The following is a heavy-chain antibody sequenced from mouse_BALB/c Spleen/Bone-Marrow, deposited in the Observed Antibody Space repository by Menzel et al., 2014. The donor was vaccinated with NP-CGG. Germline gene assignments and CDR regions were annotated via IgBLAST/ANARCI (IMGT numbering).Heavy chain of an antibody. J-gene: IGHJ3*01. CDR1: GFSLTSYG. CDR3: AREGGYYYGSRVAWFAY. D-gene: IGHD1-1*01. V-gene: IGHV2-9*02. CDR2: IWAGGST. Sequence: VKLVESGPGLVAPSQSLSITCTVSGFSLTSYGVHWVRQPPGKGLEWLGVIWAGGSTNYNSALMSRLSISKDNSKSQVFLKMNSLQTDDTAMYYCAREGGYYYGSRVAWFAYWGQGTLVTASA.